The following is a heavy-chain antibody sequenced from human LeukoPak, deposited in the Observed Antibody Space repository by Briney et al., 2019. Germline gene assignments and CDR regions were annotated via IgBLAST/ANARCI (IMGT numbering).Heavy chain of an antibody. CDR3: AKDRSGYGSSYDFDY. J-gene: IGHJ4*02. CDR1: GFCFTIYA. CDR2: ISQNNGI. V-gene: IGHV3-23*01. Sequence: QPGGSLRLSCAASGFCFTIYAMSWGCQAPRKGLEWVSSISQNNGIYYADTVKGRFTISSANYKNTQNLQMNSLRAEDTAVYYCAKDRSGYGSSYDFDYWGQGTLVTVSS. D-gene: IGHD6-13*01.